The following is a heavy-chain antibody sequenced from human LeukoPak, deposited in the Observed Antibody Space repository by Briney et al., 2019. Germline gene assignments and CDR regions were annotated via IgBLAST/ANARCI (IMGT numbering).Heavy chain of an antibody. D-gene: IGHD6-19*01. J-gene: IGHJ4*02. CDR3: AKDLPYSSGSLDY. CDR1: GFTFSSYG. CDR2: IRYDGSNK. V-gene: IGHV3-30*02. Sequence: GGSLRLSCAASGFTFSSYGMHWVRQAPGKGLEWVAFIRYDGSNKYYADSVKGRFTISRDNSKNTLYLQMNSLRAEDTAVYYCAKDLPYSSGSLDYWGQGTLVTVSS.